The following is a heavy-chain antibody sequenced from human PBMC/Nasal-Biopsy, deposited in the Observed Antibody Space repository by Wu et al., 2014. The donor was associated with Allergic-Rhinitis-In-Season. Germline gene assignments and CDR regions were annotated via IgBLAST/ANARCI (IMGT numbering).Heavy chain of an antibody. CDR2: IYYRGTT. J-gene: IGHJ6*03. D-gene: IGHD6-19*01. CDR1: GGSISSSDYY. V-gene: IGHV4-39*01. CDR3: ARLSHGGSGWFSGYYRYYMDV. Sequence: TLSLTCTVSGGSISSSDYYWGWIRQPPGKGLEWIGSIYYRGTTQYNPSLKSRVSISVDTSKNQFSLRLSSVTAADTAVIFCARLSHGGSGWFSGYYRYYMDVWGKGTTVTVSS.